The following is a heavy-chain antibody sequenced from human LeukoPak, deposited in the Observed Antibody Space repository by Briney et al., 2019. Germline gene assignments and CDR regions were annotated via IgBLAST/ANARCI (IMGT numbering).Heavy chain of an antibody. CDR3: ATHRGTTLTTADY. D-gene: IGHD4-17*01. CDR1: GGSFSGYY. V-gene: IGHV3-23*01. CDR2: ISGSGDNT. J-gene: IGHJ4*02. Sequence: PSETLSLTCAVYGGSFSGYYWSWARQAPGKGLEWVSAISGSGDNTYYTDSVKGRFTISRDNSKNTLYLQMNSLRAEDTAVYYCATHRGTTLTTADYWGQGTLVTVSS.